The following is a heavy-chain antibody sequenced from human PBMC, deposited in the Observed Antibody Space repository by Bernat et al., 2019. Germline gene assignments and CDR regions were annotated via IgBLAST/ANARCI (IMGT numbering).Heavy chain of an antibody. D-gene: IGHD6-13*01. CDR1: GFSLSTSGMC. J-gene: IGHJ4*02. V-gene: IGHV2-70*15. CDR2: IDWDDDK. Sequence: QVTLRESGPALVKPTQTLTLTCTFSGFSLSTSGMCVSWIRQPPGKALEWLARIDWDDDKYYSTSLKTRLTISKDTSKNQVVLTMTNMDPVDTATYYCARVRYSSSWRGEFDYWGQGTLVTVPS. CDR3: ARVRYSSSWRGEFDY.